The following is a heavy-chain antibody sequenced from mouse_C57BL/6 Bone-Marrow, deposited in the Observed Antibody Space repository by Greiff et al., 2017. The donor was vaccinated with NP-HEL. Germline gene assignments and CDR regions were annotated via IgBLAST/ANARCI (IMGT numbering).Heavy chain of an antibody. Sequence: VQLQQPGAELVMPGASVKLSCKASGYTFTSYWMHWVKQRPGQGLEWIGEIDPSDSYTNYNQKFKGKSTLTVDKSSSTAYMQLSSLTSEGSAVYYCARHRDYYAMDYWGQGTSVTVSS. CDR1: GYTFTSYW. J-gene: IGHJ4*01. D-gene: IGHD3-1*01. V-gene: IGHV1-69*01. CDR2: IDPSDSYT. CDR3: ARHRDYYAMDY.